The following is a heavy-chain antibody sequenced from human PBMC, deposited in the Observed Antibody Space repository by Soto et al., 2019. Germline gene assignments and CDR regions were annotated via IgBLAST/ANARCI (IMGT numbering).Heavy chain of an antibody. D-gene: IGHD4-17*01. CDR3: AKDSLPPSTVTTLGDYFDY. CDR2: ISGSGGST. CDR1: GFTFSSYA. J-gene: IGHJ4*02. V-gene: IGHV3-23*01. Sequence: GGSLRLSCAASGFTFSSYAMSWVRQAPGKGLEWVSAISGSGGSTYYADSVKGRFTISRDNSKNTLYLQMNSLRAEDTAVYYCAKDSLPPSTVTTLGDYFDYWGQGTLVTVSS.